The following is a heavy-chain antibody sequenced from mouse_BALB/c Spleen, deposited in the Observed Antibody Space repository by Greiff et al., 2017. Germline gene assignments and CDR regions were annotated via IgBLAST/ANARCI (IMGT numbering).Heavy chain of an antibody. J-gene: IGHJ3*01. CDR1: GYTFSSFG. V-gene: IGHV5-17*02. D-gene: IGHD2-1*01. CDR3: ARRDYGNSWFAY. CDR2: ISRGSSTI. Sequence: EVKLVESGGGLVQPGGSRKLSCEASGYTFSSFGMHWVRQAPEKGLEWVAYISRGSSTIYYADTVKGRFTISRDNPKNTLFLQMTSLRSEDTAMYYCARRDYGNSWFAYWGQGTLVTVSA.